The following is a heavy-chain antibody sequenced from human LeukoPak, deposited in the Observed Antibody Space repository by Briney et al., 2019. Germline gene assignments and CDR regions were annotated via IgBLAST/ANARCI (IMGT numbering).Heavy chain of an antibody. D-gene: IGHD1-26*01. CDR1: GYSFTTYW. V-gene: IGHV5-10-1*01. Sequence: GESLKISCKGSGYSFTTYWITWVRQMPGKGREWMGRIDASDSYTNYSPSFQGHVTISADKSINTAYLQWSSLKASDTAMYYCARGLRGGPSGGGLDYWGQGTLVTVSS. CDR2: IDASDSYT. J-gene: IGHJ4*02. CDR3: ARGLRGGPSGGGLDY.